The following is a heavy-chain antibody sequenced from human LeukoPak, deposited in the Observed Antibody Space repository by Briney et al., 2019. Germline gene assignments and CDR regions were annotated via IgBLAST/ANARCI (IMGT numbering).Heavy chain of an antibody. CDR3: ARYDCGGDCYPRY. D-gene: IGHD2-21*02. Sequence: SETLSLTCTVSGGSINSPGYYWGWIRQPPGKGLEWIGSVYHTGRTDYNPSLKSRVTISVDTSKNQFSLKLSSVTAADTAVYYCARYDCGGDCYPRYWGQGTLVTVSS. CDR1: GGSINSPGYY. J-gene: IGHJ4*02. CDR2: VYHTGRT. V-gene: IGHV4-39*07.